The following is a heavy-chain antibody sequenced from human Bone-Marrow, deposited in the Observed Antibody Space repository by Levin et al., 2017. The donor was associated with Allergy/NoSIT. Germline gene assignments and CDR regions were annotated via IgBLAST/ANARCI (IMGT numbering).Heavy chain of an antibody. CDR1: GYRFSSYG. CDR3: ARDRDAYNGADY. J-gene: IGHJ4*02. D-gene: IGHD5-24*01. V-gene: IGHV1-18*01. Sequence: GESLKISCKASGYRFSSYGISWVRQAPGQGLEWMGWISPYNRNPNDAQKFHGRVTMTMDTSTSTAYMELKSLKSDDTAVYYCARDRDAYNGADYWGQGTLVTVSS. CDR2: ISPYNRNP.